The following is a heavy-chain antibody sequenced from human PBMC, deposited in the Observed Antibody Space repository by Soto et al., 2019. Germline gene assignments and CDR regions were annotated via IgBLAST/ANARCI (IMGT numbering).Heavy chain of an antibody. Sequence: SDPLSPTCTVSGGSIRSGGYSWCWKRQHPGKGLEWIGYIYYSGSTYYNPSHKSRVTISVDTSKNQCSLKLSYVTAADTAVYYCSRAKYYFGGSAYVWACGGQGALVPASS. CDR1: GGSIRSGGYS. V-gene: IGHV4-31*03. D-gene: IGHD3-10*01. CDR2: IYYSGST. J-gene: IGHJ4*02. CDR3: SRAKYYFGGSAYVWAC.